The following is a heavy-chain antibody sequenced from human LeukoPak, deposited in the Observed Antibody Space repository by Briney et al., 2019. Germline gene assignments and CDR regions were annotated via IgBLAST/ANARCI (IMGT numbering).Heavy chain of an antibody. V-gene: IGHV4-61*01. CDR1: GGSVSSGIYY. Sequence: SETLSLTCTVSGGSVSSGIYYWSWIRQPPGKGLEWIGYIYYSGSTNYNPSLKSRVTISVDTSKNQFSLKLSSVTAADTAVYYCARGYCGGDCYSFDPWGQGTLVTVSS. CDR2: IYYSGST. J-gene: IGHJ5*02. CDR3: ARGYCGGDCYSFDP. D-gene: IGHD2-21*02.